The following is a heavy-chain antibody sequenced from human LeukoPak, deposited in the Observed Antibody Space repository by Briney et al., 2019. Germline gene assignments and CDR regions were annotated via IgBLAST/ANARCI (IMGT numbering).Heavy chain of an antibody. CDR1: GFTFSSFA. J-gene: IGHJ4*02. V-gene: IGHV3-30-3*01. CDR2: ISYDGSNK. CDR3: ARDQMISAAGLDY. D-gene: IGHD6-13*01. Sequence: GRSLRLSCTASGFTFSSFAMHWVRQAPGKGLEWVAVISYDGSNKYFADSVKGRFTISRDNSKNTLYLQMNSLRAEDTAVYYCARDQMISAAGLDYWGQGTLVTVSS.